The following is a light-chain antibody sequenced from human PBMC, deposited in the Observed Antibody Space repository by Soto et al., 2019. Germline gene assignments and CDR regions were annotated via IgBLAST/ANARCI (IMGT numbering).Light chain of an antibody. CDR3: SSYTSSRSYV. CDR2: EVS. Sequence: QSALTHPASVSGSPGQSLTISCTGTSSDVGGYNYVTWYLQHPGKAPKLMIYEVSNRPSGVSNRFSGSKSGNTASLTISGRQAEDEPDYYCSSYTSSRSYVIGTGTKGTIL. CDR1: SSDVGGYNY. V-gene: IGLV2-14*01. J-gene: IGLJ1*01.